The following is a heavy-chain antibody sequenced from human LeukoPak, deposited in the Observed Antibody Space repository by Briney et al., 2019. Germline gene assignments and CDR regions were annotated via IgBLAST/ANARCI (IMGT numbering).Heavy chain of an antibody. D-gene: IGHD4-17*01. J-gene: IGHJ4*02. CDR3: AKRPSDYGDYVSYFDH. CDR2: ISDDGRSK. Sequence: GGSLRLSCGASGFSFISYGMHWVRQAPGKGLEWVGVISDDGRSKDYADSVKGRFTISRDNSKDTLHLQMNSLRAEDTAVYYCAKRPSDYGDYVSYFDHWGQGTLVTVSS. V-gene: IGHV3-30*18. CDR1: GFSFISYG.